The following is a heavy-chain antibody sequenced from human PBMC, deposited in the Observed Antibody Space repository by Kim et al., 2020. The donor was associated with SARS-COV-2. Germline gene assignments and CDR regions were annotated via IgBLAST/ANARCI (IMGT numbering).Heavy chain of an antibody. V-gene: IGHV1-24*01. J-gene: IGHJ6*02. D-gene: IGHD4-17*01. CDR1: GYTFTELS. CDR2: FDPEDSEI. Sequence: ASVKVSCKVSGYTFTELSIHWVRQAPGKGLEWMGGFDPEDSEIIYAQRFQGRVTMTEDTSTDTAFMELSSLKSEDTAVYYCATQTTYGGNSGYYGMDVWGQGTTVTVSS. CDR3: ATQTTYGGNSGYYGMDV.